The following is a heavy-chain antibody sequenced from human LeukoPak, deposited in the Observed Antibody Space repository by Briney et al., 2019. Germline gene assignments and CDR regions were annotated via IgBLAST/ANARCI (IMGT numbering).Heavy chain of an antibody. CDR2: FDPEDGET. CDR3: ATEVPGIAVAGTGY. Sequence: ASVKSSCNVSGYTLIDLSMHWVRQAPGKELEGMGGFDPEDGETIYAQKFQCRVTMTEDTSTDTAYMELSSLRSEDTAVYYCATEVPGIAVAGTGYWGQGTLVTVSS. J-gene: IGHJ4*02. D-gene: IGHD6-19*01. CDR1: GYTLIDLS. V-gene: IGHV1-24*01.